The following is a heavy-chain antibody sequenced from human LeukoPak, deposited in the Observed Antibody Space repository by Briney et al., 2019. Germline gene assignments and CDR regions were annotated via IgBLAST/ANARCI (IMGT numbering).Heavy chain of an antibody. D-gene: IGHD5-12*01. Sequence: SETLSLTCTVSGGSISSYYWSWIGQHPGKGLEWIGRIYYSGSTYYNPSLKSRVTISLDTSKNQFSLKLSSATAGATAGHYFARRVEIVATIGEYYFVYWGEGTLVTVSS. CDR1: GGSISSYY. V-gene: IGHV4-39*01. CDR2: IYYSGST. J-gene: IGHJ4*02. CDR3: ARRVEIVATIGEYYFVY.